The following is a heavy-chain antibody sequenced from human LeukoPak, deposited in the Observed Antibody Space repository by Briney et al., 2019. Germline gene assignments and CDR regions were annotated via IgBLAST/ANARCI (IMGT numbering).Heavy chain of an antibody. CDR2: ISYDGSNK. Sequence: PGGSLRLSCAASGFTFSSYAMHWVRQAPGKGLEWVAVISYDGSNKYYADSVKGRFTISRDNSKNTLYLQMNSLRAEDTAVYYCARDRVSYSLPGDAFDIWGQGTMVTVSS. CDR3: ARDRVSYSLPGDAFDI. D-gene: IGHD5-18*01. CDR1: GFTFSSYA. V-gene: IGHV3-30*04. J-gene: IGHJ3*02.